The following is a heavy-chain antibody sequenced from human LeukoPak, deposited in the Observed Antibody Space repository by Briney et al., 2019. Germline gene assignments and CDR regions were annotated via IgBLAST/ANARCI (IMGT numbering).Heavy chain of an antibody. Sequence: GASVKVSCKASGYTFTSYGISWVRQAPGQGLEWMGWISAYNGNTNYAQKLQGRVTMTTDTSTSTAYMELRSLRPDDTAVYYCARDRLIGCSSTSCYTHDVVRWFDPWGQGTLVTVSS. J-gene: IGHJ5*02. CDR3: ARDRLIGCSSTSCYTHDVVRWFDP. CDR1: GYTFTSYG. CDR2: ISAYNGNT. D-gene: IGHD2-2*02. V-gene: IGHV1-18*01.